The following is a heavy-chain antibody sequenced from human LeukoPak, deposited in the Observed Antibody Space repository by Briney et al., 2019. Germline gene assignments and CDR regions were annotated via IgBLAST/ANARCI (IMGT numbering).Heavy chain of an antibody. J-gene: IGHJ5*02. CDR2: ISSYNGNT. V-gene: IGHV1-18*01. Sequence: AAVPVSRMASLYTFISYDINWVRQAPARGGEGMGRISSYNGNTNYAQQLQGRATMTTDTSTSTAYMELRSLGSDDTAVYYCATEENIGWFDHWGQGTLVTVSS. D-gene: IGHD2/OR15-2a*01. CDR1: LYTFISYD. CDR3: ATEENIGWFDH.